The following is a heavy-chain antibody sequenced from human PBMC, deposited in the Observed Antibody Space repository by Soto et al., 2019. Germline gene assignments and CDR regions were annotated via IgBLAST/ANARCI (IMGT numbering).Heavy chain of an antibody. CDR2: IIPIFGTA. CDR1: GGTFSSYA. J-gene: IGHJ6*02. CDR3: ARKSYQPQAYYYYGMDV. Sequence: QVQLVQSGAEVKKPGSSVKVSCKASGGTFSSYAISWVRQAPGQGLEWMGGIIPIFGTANYAQKSQGRVTITADESTSTAYMELSSLRSEDTAVYYCARKSYQPQAYYYYGMDVWGQGTTVTVSS. V-gene: IGHV1-69*01. D-gene: IGHD3-16*02.